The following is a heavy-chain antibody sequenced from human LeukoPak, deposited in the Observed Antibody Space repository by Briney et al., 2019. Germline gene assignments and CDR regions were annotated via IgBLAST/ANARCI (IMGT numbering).Heavy chain of an antibody. CDR3: ARDRGPRTGFMVREAYDY. Sequence: GGSLRLSCAASGFTFSDYWIHWVRQAPGKGLVWVSRINTDGSITNYADSVKGRFSISRDNAKNTLYLQMSSLRAEDTAAYYCARDRGPRTGFMVREAYDYWGQGTLVTVSS. V-gene: IGHV3-74*01. CDR1: GFTFSDYW. CDR2: INTDGSIT. J-gene: IGHJ4*02. D-gene: IGHD3-10*01.